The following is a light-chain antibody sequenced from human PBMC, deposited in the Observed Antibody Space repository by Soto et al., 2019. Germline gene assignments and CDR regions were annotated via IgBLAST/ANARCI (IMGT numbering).Light chain of an antibody. CDR3: CSYAGSSTYVV. V-gene: IGLV2-23*01. CDR1: SSDVGSYNL. Sequence: QSALTQPASVSGSPGQSIAISCTGTSSDVGSYNLASWYQQLPGKAPKLMIYEDTKRPSGVSDRFSGSKSGNTASLTISGLQAEDEADYYCCSYAGSSTYVVFGGGTKLTVL. CDR2: EDT. J-gene: IGLJ2*01.